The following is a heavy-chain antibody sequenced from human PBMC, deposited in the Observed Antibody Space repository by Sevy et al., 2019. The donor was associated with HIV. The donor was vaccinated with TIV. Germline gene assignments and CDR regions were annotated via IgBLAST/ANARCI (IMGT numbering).Heavy chain of an antibody. CDR3: ARDVGSVTTGYYYMDV. Sequence: ASVKVSCKASGYTFPSYGITCVRQAPGQGLEWMGRISTYNGNTNYAQKFQGRVTVTTDTSTSTAYMDLRSLRSDDTAVYYCARDVGSVTTGYYYMDVWGKGTTVTVSS. V-gene: IGHV1-18*01. CDR2: ISTYNGNT. D-gene: IGHD3-10*01. J-gene: IGHJ6*03. CDR1: GYTFPSYG.